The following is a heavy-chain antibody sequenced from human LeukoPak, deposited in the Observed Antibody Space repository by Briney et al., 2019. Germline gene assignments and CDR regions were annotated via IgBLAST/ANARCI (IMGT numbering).Heavy chain of an antibody. CDR2: IDWDDDK. CDR1: GFSLSTSGMC. CDR3: ARLTYYDFWSGYQTFDY. Sequence: SGPALVKPTQTLTLTCTFSGFSLSTSGMCVSWIRRPPGKALEWLARIDWDDDKYYSTSLKTRLTISKDTSKNQVVLTMTNMDPVDTATYYCARLTYYDFWSGYQTFDYWGQGTLVTVSS. D-gene: IGHD3-3*01. J-gene: IGHJ4*02. V-gene: IGHV2-70*11.